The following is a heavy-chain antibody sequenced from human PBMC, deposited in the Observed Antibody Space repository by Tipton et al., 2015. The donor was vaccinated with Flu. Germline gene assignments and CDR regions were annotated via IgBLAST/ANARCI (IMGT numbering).Heavy chain of an antibody. J-gene: IGHJ6*02. CDR1: GGSMNHYF. D-gene: IGHD3-10*01. CDR3: AREGNGSGNYYPSPYGVDV. Sequence: GLVKPSDTLSLTCTVSGGSMNHYFWSWIRQPPGKGLEYIGYIYNSGSTNYNPSLRSRVSISVDTSKNQFSLKLTSVTAADTAVYYCAREGNGSGNYYPSPYGVDVWGQGTTVTVSS. V-gene: IGHV4-59*01. CDR2: IYNSGST.